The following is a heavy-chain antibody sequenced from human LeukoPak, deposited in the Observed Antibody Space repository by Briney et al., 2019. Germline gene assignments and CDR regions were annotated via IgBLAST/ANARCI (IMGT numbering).Heavy chain of an antibody. CDR3: AKRRGRGIAAAGTFDY. J-gene: IGHJ4*02. V-gene: IGHV3-23*01. CDR1: GFTFSSYA. CDR2: ISGSGGST. D-gene: IGHD6-13*01. Sequence: GGSLRLSCAASGFTFSSYAMSWVRRAPGKGLEWVSAISGSGGSTYYADSAKGRFTISRDNSKNTLYLQMNSLRAEDTAVYYCAKRRGRGIAAAGTFDYWGQGTLVTVSS.